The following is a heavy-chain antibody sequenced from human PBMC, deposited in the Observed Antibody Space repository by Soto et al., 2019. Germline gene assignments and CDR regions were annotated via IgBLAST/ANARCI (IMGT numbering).Heavy chain of an antibody. CDR2: IYYSGST. V-gene: IGHV4-39*01. CDR1: GGSISSSSYY. CDR3: ARPISYYYMDV. J-gene: IGHJ6*03. Sequence: PSETPSLTCTVSGGSISSSSYYWGWIRQPPGKGLEWIGSIYYSGSTYYNPSLKSRVTISVDTSKNQFSLKLSSVTAADTAVYYCARPISYYYMDVWGKGTTVTVSS.